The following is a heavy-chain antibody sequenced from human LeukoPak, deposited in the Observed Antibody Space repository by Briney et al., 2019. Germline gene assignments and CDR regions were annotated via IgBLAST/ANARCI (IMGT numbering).Heavy chain of an antibody. CDR1: GFTFDDYA. J-gene: IGHJ4*02. CDR2: ISWNSGSI. CDR3: AKDRGLPGYSSGWYDY. D-gene: IGHD6-19*01. V-gene: IGHV3-9*01. Sequence: GRSLRLSCAASGFTFDDYAMHWVRQAPGKGLEWVSGISWNSGSIGYADSVKGRFTISRDNAKNSLYLQMNSLRAEDTALYYCAKDRGLPGYSSGWYDYWGQGTLVTVSS.